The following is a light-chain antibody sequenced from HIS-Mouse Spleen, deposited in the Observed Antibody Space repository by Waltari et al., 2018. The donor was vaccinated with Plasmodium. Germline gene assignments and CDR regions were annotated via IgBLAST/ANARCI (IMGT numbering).Light chain of an antibody. CDR1: QSVSSN. V-gene: IGKV3-15*01. J-gene: IGKJ3*01. CDR2: GAS. Sequence: EIVMTQSPATLSVSPGERATLSCRASQSVSSNLAWYQQKPGRAPRLLIYGASTRATGIPATFSGSRSGTEFTLTISGLQSEDFAVYYCQQYNNWSFTFGPGTKVDIK. CDR3: QQYNNWSFT.